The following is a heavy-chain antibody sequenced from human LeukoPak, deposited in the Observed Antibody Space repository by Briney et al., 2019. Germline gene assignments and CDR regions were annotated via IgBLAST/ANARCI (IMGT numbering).Heavy chain of an antibody. CDR1: GGTFISYA. V-gene: IGHV1-69*13. CDR3: ASEECSGGSCYP. Sequence: ASVKVSCKASGGTFISYAISWVRQAPGQGLEWMGGIIPIFGTANYAQKFQGRVTITADESTSTAYMELSSLRSEDTAVYYSASEECSGGSCYPWGQGTLVTVSS. J-gene: IGHJ5*02. CDR2: IIPIFGTA. D-gene: IGHD2-15*01.